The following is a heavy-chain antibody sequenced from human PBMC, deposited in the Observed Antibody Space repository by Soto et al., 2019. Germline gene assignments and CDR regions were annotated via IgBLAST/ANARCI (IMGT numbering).Heavy chain of an antibody. D-gene: IGHD3-22*01. J-gene: IGHJ3*02. CDR2: IKQDGSEK. V-gene: IGHV3-7*01. Sequence: EVQLVESGGGLVQPGGSLRLSCAASGFTFSSYWMSWVRQAPGKGLEWVANIKQDGSEKYYVDSVKGRFTISRDNAKNSLYLQMNSLRAEDTAVYYCARDGPSSGYPDAFDIWGQGTMVTVSS. CDR3: ARDGPSSGYPDAFDI. CDR1: GFTFSSYW.